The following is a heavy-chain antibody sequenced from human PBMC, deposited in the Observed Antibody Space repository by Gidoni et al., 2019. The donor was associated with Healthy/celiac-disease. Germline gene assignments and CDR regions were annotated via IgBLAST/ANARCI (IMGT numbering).Heavy chain of an antibody. Sequence: QVQLVESGGGVVQPGRSLRLSCAASGFTFSSYGMHWVRQAPGKGLEWVAVIWYDGSNKYYADSVKGRFTISRDNSKNTLYLQMNSLRAEDTAVYYCARVNSSGYLVDYWGQGTLVTVSS. CDR3: ARVNSSGYLVDY. CDR2: IWYDGSNK. CDR1: GFTFSSYG. V-gene: IGHV3-33*01. D-gene: IGHD3-22*01. J-gene: IGHJ4*02.